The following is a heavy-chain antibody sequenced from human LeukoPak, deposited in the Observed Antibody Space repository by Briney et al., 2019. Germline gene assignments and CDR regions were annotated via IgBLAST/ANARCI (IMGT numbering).Heavy chain of an antibody. CDR1: GFIFSSYT. Sequence: KPGGSLRLSCAASGFIFSSYTMNWVRQAPGKGLEWVSSISASGYMYHADSVKGRFTIARDNARNSLYLQMNSLRAEDTAVYYCARDEIVVVAATVEYYYYMDVWGTGTTVTVSS. CDR3: ARDEIVVVAATVEYYYYMDV. J-gene: IGHJ6*03. V-gene: IGHV3-21*01. CDR2: ISASGYM. D-gene: IGHD2-15*01.